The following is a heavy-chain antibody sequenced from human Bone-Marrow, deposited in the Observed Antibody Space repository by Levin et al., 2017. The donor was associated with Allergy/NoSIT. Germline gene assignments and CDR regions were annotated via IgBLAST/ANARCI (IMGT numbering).Heavy chain of an antibody. D-gene: IGHD6-19*01. CDR3: TETQWQAPNY. CDR2: IISILYTP. J-gene: IGHJ4*02. CDR1: GGTLSSYT. Sequence: SVKVSCKVSGGTLSSYTILWVRQAPGQGLEWMGRIISILYTPNYAQKFQDRITITADKSTPTAFMELTHLTSEDTAIYYCTETQWQAPNYWGQGTLVTVSS. V-gene: IGHV1-69*08.